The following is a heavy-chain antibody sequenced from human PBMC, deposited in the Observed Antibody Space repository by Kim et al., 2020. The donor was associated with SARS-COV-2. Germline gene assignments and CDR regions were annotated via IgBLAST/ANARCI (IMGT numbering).Heavy chain of an antibody. CDR1: GYSFTSYW. Sequence: GESLKISCKGSGYSFTSYWIGWVRQMPGKGLEWMGIIYPGDSDTRYSPSFQGQVTISADKSISTAYLQWSSLKASDTAMYYCARLKGYCSGGSCSDYYYYGMDVWGQGTTVTVSS. CDR2: IYPGDSDT. V-gene: IGHV5-51*01. D-gene: IGHD2-15*01. CDR3: ARLKGYCSGGSCSDYYYYGMDV. J-gene: IGHJ6*02.